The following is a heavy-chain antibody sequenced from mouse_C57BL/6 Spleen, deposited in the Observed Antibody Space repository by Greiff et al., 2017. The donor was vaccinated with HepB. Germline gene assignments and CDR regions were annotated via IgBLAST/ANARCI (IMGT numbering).Heavy chain of an antibody. J-gene: IGHJ1*03. CDR3: ARRVLRSLGYFDV. CDR2: INPNNGGT. Sequence: VQLQQSGPELVKPGASVKIPCKASGYTFTDYNMDWVKQSHGKSLEWIGDINPNNGGTIYNQKFKGKATLTVDKSSSTAYMELRSLTSEDTAVYYCARRVLRSLGYFDVWGTGTTVTVSS. V-gene: IGHV1-18*01. CDR1: GYTFTDYN. D-gene: IGHD1-1*01.